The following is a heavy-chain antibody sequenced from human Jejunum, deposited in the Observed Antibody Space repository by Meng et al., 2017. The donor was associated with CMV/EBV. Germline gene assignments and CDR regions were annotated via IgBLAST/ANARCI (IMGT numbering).Heavy chain of an antibody. D-gene: IGHD2-2*01. V-gene: IGHV1-69*10. CDR2: IIPILGIA. Sequence: QVQLVQSGAEVKKPGSSVKVSCKASGGTFSSYAISWARQAPGQGLEWMGGIIPILGIAHYAQKFQGRVTITADKSTSTAYMELSSLRSEDTAVYYCAREIVVVPAALKLFDPWGQGTRVTVYS. J-gene: IGHJ5*02. CDR1: GGTFSSYA. CDR3: AREIVVVPAALKLFDP.